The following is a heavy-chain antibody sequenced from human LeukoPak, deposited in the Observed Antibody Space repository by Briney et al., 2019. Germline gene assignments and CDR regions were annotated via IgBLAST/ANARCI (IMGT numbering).Heavy chain of an antibody. V-gene: IGHV3-66*02. J-gene: IGHJ4*02. D-gene: IGHD5-18*01. CDR1: GFTVSSNY. Sequence: PGGSRRLSCAASGFTVSSNYMSWVRQAPGEGLEWVSVIYSGANTYYADSVKGRFTISRDNSKNTLYLQMNSLRAEDTAVYYCARGYTYGDYWGQGTLVTVSS. CDR2: IYSGANT. CDR3: ARGYTYGDY.